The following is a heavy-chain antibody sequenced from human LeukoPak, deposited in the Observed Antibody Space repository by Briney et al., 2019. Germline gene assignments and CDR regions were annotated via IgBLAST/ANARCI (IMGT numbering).Heavy chain of an antibody. Sequence: SETLSLTCTVSGSSISSYYWSWIRQPPGKGLEWIGNIHHSGSTYYNPSLKSRVTISVDTSKNQLSLKLSSVTAADTAVYYCARVAAGIGFFQHWGQGTLVTVSS. V-gene: IGHV4-59*08. CDR3: ARVAAGIGFFQH. CDR2: IHHSGST. J-gene: IGHJ1*01. CDR1: GSSISSYY. D-gene: IGHD6-13*01.